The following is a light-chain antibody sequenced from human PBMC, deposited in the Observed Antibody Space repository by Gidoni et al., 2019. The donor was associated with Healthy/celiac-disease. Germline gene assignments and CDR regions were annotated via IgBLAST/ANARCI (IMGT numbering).Light chain of an antibody. CDR3: QVWDSSTVWV. J-gene: IGLJ3*02. CDR1: NIGSKN. V-gene: IGLV3-9*01. Sequence: SYELTQPLSVSVALGQTARITCRGNNIGSKNVHWYQQKPGQAPVLVIYRDSNRPSGIPERFSGSNSGNTATLTISRAQAGDEADYYCQVWDSSTVWVFGGGTKLTVL. CDR2: RDS.